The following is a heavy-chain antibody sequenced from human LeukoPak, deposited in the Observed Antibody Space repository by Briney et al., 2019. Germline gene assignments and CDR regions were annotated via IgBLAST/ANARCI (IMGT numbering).Heavy chain of an antibody. V-gene: IGHV3-30*18. CDR2: ISYDGSNK. D-gene: IGHD2-2*01. CDR3: AKPNRGDCSSTSCYPDDAFDI. Sequence: GGSLRLSCAASGFTFSSYGMHWVRQAPGKGLEWVAVISYDGSNKYYADSVKGRFTISGDNSKNTLYLQMNSLRAEDTAVYYCAKPNRGDCSSTSCYPDDAFDIWGQGTMVTVSS. J-gene: IGHJ3*02. CDR1: GFTFSSYG.